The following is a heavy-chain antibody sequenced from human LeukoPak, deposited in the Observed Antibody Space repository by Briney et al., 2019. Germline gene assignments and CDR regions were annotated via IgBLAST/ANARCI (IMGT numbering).Heavy chain of an antibody. J-gene: IGHJ5*02. CDR2: TYYRSKWYN. D-gene: IGHD1-1*01. CDR3: AGELETPMNNWFDP. Sequence: SQTLSLTCAISGDSFSSNSAAWNWIRQSPSRGLEWLGRTYYRSKWYNDYAVSVKSRITINPDTSKNQFSLKLSSVTAADTAVYYCAGELETPMNNWFDPWGQGTLVTVSS. CDR1: GDSFSSNSAA. V-gene: IGHV6-1*01.